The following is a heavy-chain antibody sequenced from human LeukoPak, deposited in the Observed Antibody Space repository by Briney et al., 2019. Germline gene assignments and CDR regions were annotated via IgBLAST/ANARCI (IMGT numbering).Heavy chain of an antibody. J-gene: IGHJ3*02. V-gene: IGHV4-38-2*02. CDR1: GYSISSGYY. CDR3: ATNRVGTYDRPFDI. CDR2: INHSGST. D-gene: IGHD1-26*01. Sequence: SETLSLTCTVSGYSISSGYYWSWIRQPPGKGLEWIGEINHSGSTNYNPSLKSRVTISVDTSKNQFSLKLSSVTATDTAVYFCATNRVGTYDRPFDIWGQGTMVTVSS.